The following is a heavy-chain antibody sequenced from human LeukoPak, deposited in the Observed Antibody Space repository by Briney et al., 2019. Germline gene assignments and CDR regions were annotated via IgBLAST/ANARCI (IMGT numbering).Heavy chain of an antibody. J-gene: IGHJ4*02. CDR2: VYHSGST. CDR1: RYSISSGYF. V-gene: IGHV4-38-2*02. CDR3: ARGRFLEWARYYFDY. Sequence: ASETLSLTCNVSRYSISSGYFWDWIRQPPGKGLEWIGGVYHSGSTYYNPSLKSRVTISINTSKSQFSLKLSSVTAADTAVYYCARGRFLEWARYYFDYWGQGSLVTVSS. D-gene: IGHD3-3*01.